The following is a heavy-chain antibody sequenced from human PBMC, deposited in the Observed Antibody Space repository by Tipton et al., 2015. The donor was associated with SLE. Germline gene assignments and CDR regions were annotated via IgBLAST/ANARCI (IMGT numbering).Heavy chain of an antibody. Sequence: TLSLTCTVSGYSISSGYYWGWIRQPPGKGLEWIGSIYHSGSTYYNPSLKSRVTISVDTSKNQFSLKLSSVTAADTAVYYCARGGGYCSSTSCPGAFDIWGQGTMVTVSS. D-gene: IGHD2-2*01. CDR1: GYSISSGYY. CDR2: IYHSGST. J-gene: IGHJ3*02. CDR3: ARGGGYCSSTSCPGAFDI. V-gene: IGHV4-38-2*02.